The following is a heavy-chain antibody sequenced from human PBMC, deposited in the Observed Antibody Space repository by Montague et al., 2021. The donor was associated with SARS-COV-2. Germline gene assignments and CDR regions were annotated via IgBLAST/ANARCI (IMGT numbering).Heavy chain of an antibody. J-gene: IGHJ5*02. Sequence: SETLSLTCTVSGGSIGSHYWSWIRLPPGKGLEWVGDIYYTGITKYKSXXXSRVTISVDTSKNQLSLKLDSVTAADTAVYYCARGSGSASSTWFDPWGQGTLVTVSS. V-gene: IGHV4-59*11. CDR3: ARGSGSASSTWFDP. CDR1: GGSIGSHY. CDR2: IYYTGIT. D-gene: IGHD6-25*01.